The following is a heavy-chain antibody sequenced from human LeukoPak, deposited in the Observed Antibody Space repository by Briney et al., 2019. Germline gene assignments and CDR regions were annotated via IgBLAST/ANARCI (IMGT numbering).Heavy chain of an antibody. CDR2: ISGSGGST. D-gene: IGHD6-6*01. J-gene: IGHJ4*02. CDR3: AKVYSSSSQYYFDY. Sequence: GGSLRLSCAASGFTFSSHAMSWVRQAPGKGLEWVSAISGSGGSTYYADSVKGRFTISRDNSKNTLYLQMNSLRAEDTAVYYCAKVYSSSSQYYFDYWGQGTLVTVSS. V-gene: IGHV3-23*01. CDR1: GFTFSSHA.